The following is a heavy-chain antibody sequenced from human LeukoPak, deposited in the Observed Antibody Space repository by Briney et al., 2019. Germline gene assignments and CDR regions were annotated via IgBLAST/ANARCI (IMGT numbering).Heavy chain of an antibody. J-gene: IGHJ4*02. CDR1: GFTFSSYS. V-gene: IGHV3-21*01. Sequence: GGSLRLSCAASGFTFSSYSMNWVRQAPAKGLEWVSSISSSSSYIYYADSVKGRFTISRDNAKNSLYLQMNSLRAEDTAVYYCARDSTGGSPAFDYWGRGTLVTVSS. CDR2: ISSSSSYI. CDR3: ARDSTGGSPAFDY. D-gene: IGHD3-16*01.